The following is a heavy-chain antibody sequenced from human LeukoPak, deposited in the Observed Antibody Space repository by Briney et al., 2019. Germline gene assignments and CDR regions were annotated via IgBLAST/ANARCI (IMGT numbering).Heavy chain of an antibody. CDR2: IYYSGST. J-gene: IGHJ4*02. D-gene: IGHD3-10*01. CDR3: ARLGFGPLDY. V-gene: IGHV4-59*01. Sequence: SSETLSLTCTVSGGTVSAGSINSYYWSWIRQPPGKGLEWIGYIYYSGSTNYNPSLKSRVTISVDTSKNQFSLKVSSVTAADTAVYYCARLGFGPLDYWGQGTLVTVSS. CDR1: AGSINSYY.